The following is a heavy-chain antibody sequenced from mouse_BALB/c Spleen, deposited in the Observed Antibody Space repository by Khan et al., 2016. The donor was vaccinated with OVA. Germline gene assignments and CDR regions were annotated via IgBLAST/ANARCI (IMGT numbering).Heavy chain of an antibody. V-gene: IGHV1S137*01. D-gene: IGHD3-2*01. CDR3: ASDSSGEEFAY. Sequence: QVQLKQSGAELVRPGVSVKISCKGSGYTFTDYGIHWVKQSHAKSLEWIGVISTYYGDASYNQKFKGKATMTVDKSSSTAYMELARLTSEDSAIYYGASDSSGEEFAYWGQGTLVTVSA. CDR1: GYTFTDYG. CDR2: ISTYYGDA. J-gene: IGHJ3*01.